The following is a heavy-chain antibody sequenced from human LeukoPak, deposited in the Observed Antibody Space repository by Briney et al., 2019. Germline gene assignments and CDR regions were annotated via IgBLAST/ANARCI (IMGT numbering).Heavy chain of an antibody. CDR1: GGSISSYY. CDR2: IYYSGST. V-gene: IGHV4-59*01. D-gene: IGHD6-13*01. J-gene: IGHJ4*02. Sequence: SETLSLTCTVSGGSISSYYWSWIRQPPGKGLEWIGYIYYSGSTNYNPSLKSRVTISVDTSKNQFSLKLSSVTAADTAVYYCARSPSYSSSWSIFDYWGQGTLVTVSS. CDR3: ARSPSYSSSWSIFDY.